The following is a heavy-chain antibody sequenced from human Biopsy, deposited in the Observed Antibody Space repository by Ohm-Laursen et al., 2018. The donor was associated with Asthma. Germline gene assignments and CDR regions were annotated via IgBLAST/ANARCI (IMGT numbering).Heavy chain of an antibody. V-gene: IGHV4-34*01. D-gene: IGHD3-16*01. Sequence: GTLSLTCAVYGGSFSGYYWSWIRQPPGKGLEWIGEINHSGSTNYNPSLKSRVTISVDTSKSQFSLKLSSVTAADTAVYFCARRGGVRRYFDYWGQGTLVTVSS. J-gene: IGHJ4*02. CDR1: GGSFSGYY. CDR3: ARRGGVRRYFDY. CDR2: INHSGST.